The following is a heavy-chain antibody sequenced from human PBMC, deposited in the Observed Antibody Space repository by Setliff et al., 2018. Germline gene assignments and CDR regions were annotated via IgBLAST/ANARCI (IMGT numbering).Heavy chain of an antibody. J-gene: IGHJ4*02. Sequence: ASVKVSCKTSGYNFITLGINWVRQAPGQGLEWVGWISPYSGKADYAQKFQGRVIMTIDSSTTTAYLELKTLRSDDTAVYYCARGRGPDIVVTIPGDYWGQGTQVTVSS. V-gene: IGHV1-18*01. CDR1: GYNFITLG. D-gene: IGHD2-15*01. CDR3: ARGRGPDIVVTIPGDY. CDR2: ISPYSGKA.